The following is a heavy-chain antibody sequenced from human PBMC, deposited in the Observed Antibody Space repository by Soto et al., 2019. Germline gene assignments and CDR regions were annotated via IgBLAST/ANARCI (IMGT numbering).Heavy chain of an antibody. CDR3: ATSQKGYNWNYFDH. J-gene: IGHJ4*02. D-gene: IGHD1-20*01. V-gene: IGHV4-39*01. CDR1: VASISGSYYY. CDR2: VFYTGFT. Sequence: SEPLSLTCAVSVASISGSYYYWAWLRQSPGKGPEWIGCVFYTGFTSDNPSLESRVSVSVDTSKSQFSLKLSAVTAADTAVYYCATSQKGYNWNYFDHWGQGALVTVSS.